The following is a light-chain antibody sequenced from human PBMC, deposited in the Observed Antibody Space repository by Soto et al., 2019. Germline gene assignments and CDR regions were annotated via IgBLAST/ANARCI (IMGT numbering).Light chain of an antibody. J-gene: IGKJ1*01. CDR1: QSVSNNY. CDR3: QQYRSLWT. V-gene: IGKV3-20*01. Sequence: EIVLSQTPGTLSLSPGERDTLSCRTSQSVSNNYLAWYQQKPGQAPRLLIYGASSRATGIPDRFSGSGSGTDFTLSISRLEPEDFAVYYCQQYRSLWTFGQGTNVEIK. CDR2: GAS.